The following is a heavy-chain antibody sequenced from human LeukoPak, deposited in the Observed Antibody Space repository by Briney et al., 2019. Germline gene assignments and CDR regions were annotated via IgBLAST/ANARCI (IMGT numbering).Heavy chain of an antibody. CDR1: GGSISSSSYY. J-gene: IGHJ5*02. CDR3: ARTYYDSSGRLNWFDP. CDR2: IYYSGST. V-gene: IGHV4-39*01. D-gene: IGHD3-22*01. Sequence: SETLSLTCTVSGGSISSSSYYWGWIRQPPGKGLEWIGSIYYSGSTYYNPSFKSRVTISVDTSKNQFSLKLSSVTAADTAVYYCARTYYDSSGRLNWFDPWGQGTLVTVSS.